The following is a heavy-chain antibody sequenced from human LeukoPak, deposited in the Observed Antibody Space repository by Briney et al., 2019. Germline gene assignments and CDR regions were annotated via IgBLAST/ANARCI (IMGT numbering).Heavy chain of an antibody. D-gene: IGHD3-9*01. CDR3: ARGPMTGYYKLLDY. Sequence: SVKVSCKASVGTFSSYAISWVRQAPGQGREWMGRIIPIFGTANYAQKFQSRVTITTDESTSTAYVELSSLRSEDTAVYYCARGPMTGYYKLLDYWGQGTLVTVSS. J-gene: IGHJ4*02. V-gene: IGHV1-69*05. CDR2: IIPIFGTA. CDR1: VGTFSSYA.